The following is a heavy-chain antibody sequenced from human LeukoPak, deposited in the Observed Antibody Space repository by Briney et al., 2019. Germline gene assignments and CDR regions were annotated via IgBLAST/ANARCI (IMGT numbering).Heavy chain of an antibody. CDR1: EFDFSSHA. Sequence: GGSLRLSCAASEFDFSSHAMTWVRRAPGKGLERVSAISISGSKTYYADSVKGRFTISRDNSKSTLYLQMNSLRAEDTAVYYCANEIRPNDYWGQGTQVTVSS. D-gene: IGHD4-17*01. V-gene: IGHV3-23*01. CDR3: ANEIRPNDY. CDR2: ISISGSKT. J-gene: IGHJ4*02.